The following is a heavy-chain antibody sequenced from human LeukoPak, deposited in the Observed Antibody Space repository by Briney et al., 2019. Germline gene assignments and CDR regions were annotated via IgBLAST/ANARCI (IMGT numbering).Heavy chain of an antibody. CDR3: ARAGRIAAAGFDY. J-gene: IGHJ4*02. Sequence: ASVKVSCKASGGTFSSYAISWVRQAPGQGLEWMGRIIPILGIANYAQKFQGRVTITADKSTSTAYMELSSLRSEDTAVYYCARAGRIAAAGFDYWGQGTLVTVSS. CDR1: GGTFSSYA. V-gene: IGHV1-69*04. CDR2: IIPILGIA. D-gene: IGHD6-13*01.